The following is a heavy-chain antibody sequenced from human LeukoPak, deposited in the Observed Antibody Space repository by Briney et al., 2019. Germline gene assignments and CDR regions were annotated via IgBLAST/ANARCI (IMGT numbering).Heavy chain of an antibody. CDR3: ARAVIQLWPDAFDI. J-gene: IGHJ3*02. V-gene: IGHV4-39*07. Sequence: SETLSLTCTVSGGSISSSSYYWGWIRQPPGKGLEWIGSIYYSGSTYYNPSLKSRVTISVDTSKNQFSLKLSSVTAADTAVYYCARAVIQLWPDAFDIWGQGTMVTVSS. CDR1: GGSISSSSYY. D-gene: IGHD5-18*01. CDR2: IYYSGST.